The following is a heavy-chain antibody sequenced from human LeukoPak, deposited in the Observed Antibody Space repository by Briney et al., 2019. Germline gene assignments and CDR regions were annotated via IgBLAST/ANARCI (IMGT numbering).Heavy chain of an antibody. D-gene: IGHD3-22*01. Sequence: PGGSLRLSCAASGFTFSRSAMTWVRQGPGTGLEFVASIIYSGGATYYADSVKGRFTISRDNSKNTLYLQMNNLRAEDTALYYCAKDGLYYDGSEHVYYFDSWGQGTLVTVSS. CDR1: GFTFSRSA. CDR2: IIYSGGAT. CDR3: AKDGLYYDGSEHVYYFDS. V-gene: IGHV3-23*01. J-gene: IGHJ4*02.